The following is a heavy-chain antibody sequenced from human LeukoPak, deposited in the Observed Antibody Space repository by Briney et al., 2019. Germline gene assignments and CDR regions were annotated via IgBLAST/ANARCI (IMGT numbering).Heavy chain of an antibody. CDR2: IYHSGST. D-gene: IGHD3-22*01. J-gene: IGHJ4*02. CDR3: ARGPDSSGYYYFDF. Sequence: PSETLSLTCTVSGGSISSGDYYWSWIRQPPGKSLEWIGYIYHSGSTYFNPSLKSRVTISVDTSKNQFSLKLSSVTAADTAVYYCARGPDSSGYYYFDFWGQGTLVTVSS. V-gene: IGHV4-30-4*01. CDR1: GGSISSGDYY.